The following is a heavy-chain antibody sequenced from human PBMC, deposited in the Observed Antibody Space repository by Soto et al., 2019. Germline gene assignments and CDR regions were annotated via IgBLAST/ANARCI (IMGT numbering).Heavy chain of an antibody. D-gene: IGHD3-3*01. CDR2: VYYTGST. CDR1: GASIYSYY. V-gene: IGHV4-59*01. CDR3: ASTQFLIIIARGNY. J-gene: IGHJ4*02. Sequence: SETLSLTCTVSGASIYSYYWSWIRQPPGKGLEWIGYVYYTGSTLYNPSLESRVTVSLDTSKNQFSLKLTSLTAADTALYYCASTQFLIIIARGNYWGQGTLVTVSS.